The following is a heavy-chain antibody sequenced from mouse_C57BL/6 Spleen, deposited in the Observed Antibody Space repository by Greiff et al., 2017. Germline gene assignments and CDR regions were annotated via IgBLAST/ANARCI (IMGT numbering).Heavy chain of an antibody. D-gene: IGHD1-1*01. CDR3: ASEGVITTD. J-gene: IGHJ2*01. CDR1: GYSITSGYY. CDR2: ISYDGSN. V-gene: IGHV3-6*01. Sequence: EVHLVESGPGLVKPSQSLSLTCSVTGYSITSGYYWNWIRQFPGNKLEWMGYISYDGSNNYNPSLKNRISITRDTSKNQFFLKLNSVTTEETATYYCASEGVITTDWGQGTTLTVSS.